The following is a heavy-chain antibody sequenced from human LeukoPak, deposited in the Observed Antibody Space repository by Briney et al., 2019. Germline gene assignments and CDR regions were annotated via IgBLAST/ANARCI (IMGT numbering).Heavy chain of an antibody. V-gene: IGHV1-2*02. CDR3: ARKGRLGDLYYYGMDV. Sequence: ASVKVSCKASGYTFTGYYMHWVRQAPGQGLEWMGWINPNSGGTNYAQKFQGRVTMTRDTSISTAYMELSRLRSDDTAVYYCARKGRLGDLYYYGMDVWGQGTTVTVSS. CDR1: GYTFTGYY. CDR2: INPNSGGT. J-gene: IGHJ6*02. D-gene: IGHD2-21*02.